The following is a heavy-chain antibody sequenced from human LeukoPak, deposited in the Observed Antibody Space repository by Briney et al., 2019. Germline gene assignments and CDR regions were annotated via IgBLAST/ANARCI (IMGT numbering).Heavy chain of an antibody. Sequence: GDSLSLSSAASVFTFSSYTTNCIRHAPRNVLEWVSSISSSSSYIYYADSMKGRFTISRDNAKNSLYLQMNSLRAQDPAVYYCARDSHTYGPNDYWGQGTLVTVSS. J-gene: IGHJ4*02. D-gene: IGHD5-18*01. V-gene: IGHV3-21*01. CDR3: ARDSHTYGPNDY. CDR2: ISSSSSYI. CDR1: VFTFSSYT.